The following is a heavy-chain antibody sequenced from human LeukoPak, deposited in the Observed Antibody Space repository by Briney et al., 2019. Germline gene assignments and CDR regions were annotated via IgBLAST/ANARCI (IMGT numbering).Heavy chain of an antibody. D-gene: IGHD3-16*02. Sequence: GGSLRLSCAASGFTFSSYAMSWVRQAPGKGLEWVSAISGSGGSTYYADSVKGRFTISRDNAKNSLYLQMNSLRAEDTAVYYCARVLTFGGVIDHFDYWGQGTLVTVSS. J-gene: IGHJ4*02. CDR3: ARVLTFGGVIDHFDY. CDR2: ISGSGGST. CDR1: GFTFSSYA. V-gene: IGHV3-23*01.